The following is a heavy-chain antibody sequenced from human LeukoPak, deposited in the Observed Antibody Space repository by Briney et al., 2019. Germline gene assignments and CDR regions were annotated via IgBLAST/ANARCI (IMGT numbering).Heavy chain of an antibody. V-gene: IGHV3-30*02. J-gene: IGHJ4*02. CDR2: IRDDGSNK. CDR3: AKDPRELLRFHYFVY. Sequence: GGSLRLSCAASGFTFSSYGMHWVRQAPGKGLEWAAFIRDDGSNKYYADSVKGRFTISRDNSENTLYLQMNSLRTEDTAVYYCAKDPRELLRFHYFVYWGQGTLVTVSS. CDR1: GFTFSSYG. D-gene: IGHD1-26*01.